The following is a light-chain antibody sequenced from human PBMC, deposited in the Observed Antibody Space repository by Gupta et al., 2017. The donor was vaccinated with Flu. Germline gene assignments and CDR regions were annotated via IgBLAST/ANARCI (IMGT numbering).Light chain of an antibody. CDR3: CSFTRTGSYV. V-gene: IGLV2-23*01. Sequence: QSVLTQPASVSGSPGQSITISCAGTSNDVGGSGLVSWYQQHPGKAPKVMIYEATKRPSGVSFRFSGSRSGNTASLTISGLQAEDEADYCCCSFTRTGSYVFGSGTKVTVL. CDR1: SNDVGGSGL. CDR2: EAT. J-gene: IGLJ1*01.